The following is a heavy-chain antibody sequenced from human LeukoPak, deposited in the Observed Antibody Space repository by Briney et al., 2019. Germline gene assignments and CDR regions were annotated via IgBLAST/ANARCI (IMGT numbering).Heavy chain of an antibody. CDR3: ARQSGYSYGYVDY. CDR1: GLIVSSNY. J-gene: IGHJ4*02. Sequence: GGSLRLSCAASGLIVSSNYMSWVRQAPGKGLEWVSIIYRDGNTNYADSVKGRFTISRDNSKNTLYLQMNSLRAEDTAVYYCARQSGYSYGYVDYWGQGTLVTVSS. D-gene: IGHD5-18*01. V-gene: IGHV3-66*04. CDR2: IYRDGNT.